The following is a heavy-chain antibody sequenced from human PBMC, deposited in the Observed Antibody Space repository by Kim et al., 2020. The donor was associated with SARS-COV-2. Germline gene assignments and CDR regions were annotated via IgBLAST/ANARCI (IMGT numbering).Heavy chain of an antibody. V-gene: IGHV1-24*01. CDR3: ATGLRYFDSPRGY. Sequence: YAQKFQGRVTMTEDTSTDTAYMELSSLRSEDTAVYYCATGLRYFDSPRGYWGQGTLVTVSS. J-gene: IGHJ4*02. D-gene: IGHD3-9*01.